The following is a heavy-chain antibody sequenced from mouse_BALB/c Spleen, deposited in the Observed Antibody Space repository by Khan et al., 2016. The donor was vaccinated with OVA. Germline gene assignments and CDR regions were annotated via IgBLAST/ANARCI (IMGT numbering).Heavy chain of an antibody. CDR3: ARPYGYDGSARFAY. D-gene: IGHD2-14*01. V-gene: IGHV4-1*02. Sequence: EVQLVESGGGLVQPGGSLKLSCAASGFDFSRYWMSWVRQAPGRGLEWIGEINPDSSTINYTPSLKDKFIISRDNAKNTLYLQMSKVRSEDTALNYCARPYGYDGSARFAYWGQGTLVTVSA. CDR1: GFDFSRYW. CDR2: INPDSSTI. J-gene: IGHJ3*01.